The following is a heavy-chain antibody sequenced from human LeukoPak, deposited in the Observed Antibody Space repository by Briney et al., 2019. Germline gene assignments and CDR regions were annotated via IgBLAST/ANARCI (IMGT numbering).Heavy chain of an antibody. CDR3: ARRPSAAAG. CDR1: GYSISSGYY. V-gene: IGHV4-38-2*02. D-gene: IGHD6-13*01. Sequence: TPSETLSLSCTVSGYSISSGYYWGWIRQPPGKGLEWIGSIYHSGSTYYNPSLKSRVTISVDTSKNQFSLKLSSVTAADRAVYYCARRPSAAAGWGQGTLVTVSS. CDR2: IYHSGST. J-gene: IGHJ4*02.